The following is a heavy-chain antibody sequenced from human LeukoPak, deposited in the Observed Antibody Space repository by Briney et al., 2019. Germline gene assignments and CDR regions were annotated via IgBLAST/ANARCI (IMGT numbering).Heavy chain of an antibody. CDR3: AKSDIAVASGFFDY. CDR1: GGTFSSYA. D-gene: IGHD6-19*01. Sequence: GASVKVSCKASGGTFSSYAISWVRQAPGQGLELMGRIIPIFGTANYAQKFQGRVTITADKSTSTAYMELSSLRSEDTAVYYCAKSDIAVASGFFDYWGQGTLVTVPS. J-gene: IGHJ4*02. CDR2: IIPIFGTA. V-gene: IGHV1-69*06.